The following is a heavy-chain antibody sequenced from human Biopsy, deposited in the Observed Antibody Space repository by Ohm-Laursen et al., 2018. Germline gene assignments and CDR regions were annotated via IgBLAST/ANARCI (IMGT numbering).Heavy chain of an antibody. J-gene: IGHJ6*02. CDR2: IYYSGST. V-gene: IGHV4-59*01. D-gene: IGHD2/OR15-2a*01. Sequence: SETLSLTCTVSGGSISSDYWSWIRQTPGKGLEWIGYIYYSGSTNYNPSLKSRVNISVDTSKNQFSLRLNSVTAADTAVYYCARATNSTGWPYYYFYGMDVWGQGTTVTVSS. CDR3: ARATNSTGWPYYYFYGMDV. CDR1: GGSISSDY.